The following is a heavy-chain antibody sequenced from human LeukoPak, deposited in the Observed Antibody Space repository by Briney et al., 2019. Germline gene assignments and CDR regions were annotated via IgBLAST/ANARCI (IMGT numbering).Heavy chain of an antibody. V-gene: IGHV1-24*01. CDR1: GYTLTELS. CDR3: ATEHRRAFDY. D-gene: IGHD2-21*01. J-gene: IGHJ4*02. Sequence: GASVKVSCKVSGYTLTELSMHWVRQAPGKGLEWMGGFDPEDGETIHAQKFQGRATMTEDTSTATAYMELSSLRSEDTAVYYCATEHRRAFDYWGQGTLVTVSS. CDR2: FDPEDGET.